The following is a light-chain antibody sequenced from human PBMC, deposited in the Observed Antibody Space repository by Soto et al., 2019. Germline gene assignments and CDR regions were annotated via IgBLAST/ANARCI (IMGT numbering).Light chain of an antibody. CDR3: QQYSALPMT. V-gene: IGKV3-20*01. Sequence: EIGLTQSPGTLSLSQRERATVSCRASQSVSSSYLAWYQQKPGQAPRLLIYGASSRATGIPDRFSGSGSGTDFTLTISRLEPDDFGVYFCQQYSALPMTFGQGRRLAIK. J-gene: IGKJ5*01. CDR1: QSVSSSY. CDR2: GAS.